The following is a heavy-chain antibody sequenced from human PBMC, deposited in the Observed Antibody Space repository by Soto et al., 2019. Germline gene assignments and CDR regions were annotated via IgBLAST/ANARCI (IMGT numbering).Heavy chain of an antibody. Sequence: GESLKISCAASGFTFSSYGMHWVRQAPGKGLEWVAVIWYDGHNKYYADSVKGRFTISRDNSKNTLYLQMNSLRAEDTAVYYCARDQDRGVVAAKFDYWGQGTLVTVSS. CDR2: IWYDGHNK. D-gene: IGHD2-15*01. V-gene: IGHV3-33*01. CDR1: GFTFSSYG. J-gene: IGHJ4*02. CDR3: ARDQDRGVVAAKFDY.